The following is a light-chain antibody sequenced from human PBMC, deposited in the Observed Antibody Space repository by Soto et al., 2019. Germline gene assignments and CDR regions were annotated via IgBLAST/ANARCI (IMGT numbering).Light chain of an antibody. CDR2: DVT. J-gene: IGLJ3*02. CDR3: CSYGGYFWV. V-gene: IGLV2-11*01. Sequence: QSALTQPRSVSGSPGQSVTISCTGTSSDVGGYDYVSWFQHHPGKVPKLMIYDVTKRPSGVPDRFSASKSGNTASLTISGLQAEDDADYYCCSYGGYFWVFGGGTKLTVL. CDR1: SSDVGGYDY.